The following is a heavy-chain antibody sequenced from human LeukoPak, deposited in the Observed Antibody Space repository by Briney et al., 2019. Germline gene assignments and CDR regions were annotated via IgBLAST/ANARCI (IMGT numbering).Heavy chain of an antibody. CDR3: ARDTGGTYYYGSGTYYSPGWFDP. CDR1: GGSISTYY. J-gene: IGHJ5*02. D-gene: IGHD3-10*01. CDR2: IRYSGSS. Sequence: SETLSLTCAVSGGSISTYYWSWIRQPPGKGLEWVGYIRYSGSSNYNPSLKTRVTISLDTSKNQSSLKLSSVTAADTAVYYCARDTGGTYYYGSGTYYSPGWFDPWGQGTLVTVSS. V-gene: IGHV4-59*12.